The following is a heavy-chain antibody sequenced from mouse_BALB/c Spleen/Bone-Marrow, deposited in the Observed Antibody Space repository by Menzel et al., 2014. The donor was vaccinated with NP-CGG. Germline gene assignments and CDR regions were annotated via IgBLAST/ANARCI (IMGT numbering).Heavy chain of an antibody. CDR3: ASPYGNYDAMDY. V-gene: IGHV1-87*01. CDR2: IYPGDGDT. D-gene: IGHD2-1*01. Sequence: QVQLQQSGAELARSGASVKLSCKASGYTFTSYWMQWVKQRPGQGLEWIGAIYPGDGDTRYTQKFKGKATLTADKSSNTAYMQLSSLTSEDSAVYFCASPYGNYDAMDYWGQGTSVTVSS. J-gene: IGHJ4*01. CDR1: GYTFTSYW.